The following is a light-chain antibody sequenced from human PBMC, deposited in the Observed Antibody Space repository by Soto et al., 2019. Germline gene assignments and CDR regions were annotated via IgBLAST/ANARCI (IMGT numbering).Light chain of an antibody. Sequence: EIVLTQSPGTLSLSPGERATLSCRASESVSDNYLAWYQQRSGQAPRLVIYCASSRASAVPDRFSGSGSGADFTLTIRRLEPEDFAVYYCQQYGSSPLTFGGGTKVEIK. V-gene: IGKV3-20*01. CDR3: QQYGSSPLT. CDR2: CAS. CDR1: ESVSDNY. J-gene: IGKJ4*01.